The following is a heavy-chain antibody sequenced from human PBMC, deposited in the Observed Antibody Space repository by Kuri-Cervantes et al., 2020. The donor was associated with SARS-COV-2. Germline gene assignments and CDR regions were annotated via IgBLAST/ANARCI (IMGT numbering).Heavy chain of an antibody. J-gene: IGHJ4*02. Sequence: LSLTCAASGFTFSTYAMHWVRQAPGKGLEWVAIISYDGSNKYFADSVKGRFTISRDNSKNTLYLQMNSLRAEDTAMYYCARGYPPMVRGVIIKGIGYWGQGTLVTVSS. CDR1: GFTFSTYA. CDR3: ARGYPPMVRGVIIKGIGY. CDR2: ISYDGSNK. V-gene: IGHV3-30-3*01. D-gene: IGHD3-10*01.